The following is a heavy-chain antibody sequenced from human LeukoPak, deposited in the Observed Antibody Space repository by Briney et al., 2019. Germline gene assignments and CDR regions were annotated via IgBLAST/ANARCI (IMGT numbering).Heavy chain of an antibody. CDR1: GGSISRYY. CDR3: ARVGSGTTGAYYYYGMDV. V-gene: IGHV4-59*01. D-gene: IGHD1-1*01. J-gene: IGHJ6*02. CDR2: IYYSGST. Sequence: PSETLSLTCTVSGGSISRYYWSWIRQPPGKGLEWIGYIYYSGSTNYNPSLKSRVTISVDTSKNQFSLKLSSVTAADTAVYYCARVGSGTTGAYYYYGMDVWGQATTVTVSS.